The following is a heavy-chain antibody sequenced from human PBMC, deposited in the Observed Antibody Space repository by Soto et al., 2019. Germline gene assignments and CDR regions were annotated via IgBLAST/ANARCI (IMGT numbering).Heavy chain of an antibody. D-gene: IGHD6-19*01. CDR1: GFTFSDYA. Sequence: VQLVESGGGVVQPGRSLRLSCAASGFTFSDYAMHWVRQAPGKGLEWVAVVSHDGRNTHYADSVKGRFTISRDSSKNTVSLEMTSLRAGDTAGYYCGKGGRQWLVTSDFNYWGQGALVTVSS. CDR2: VSHDGRNT. J-gene: IGHJ4*02. V-gene: IGHV3-30*18. CDR3: GKGGRQWLVTSDFNY.